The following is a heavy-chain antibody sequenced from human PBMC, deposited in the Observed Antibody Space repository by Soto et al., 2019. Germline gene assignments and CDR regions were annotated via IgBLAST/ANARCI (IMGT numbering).Heavy chain of an antibody. D-gene: IGHD1-26*01. CDR1: GFSLSNARMG. V-gene: IGHV2-26*01. Sequence: GSCPTLVNPTETLTLTCTVSGFSLSNARMGVSWIRQPPGKALEWLAHIFSNDEKSYSTSLKSRLTISKDTSKSQVVLTMTNMDPVDTATYYCARIGMRSSGSYFGAPPQRGWFDPWGQGTLVTVSS. CDR2: IFSNDEK. J-gene: IGHJ5*02. CDR3: ARIGMRSSGSYFGAPPQRGWFDP.